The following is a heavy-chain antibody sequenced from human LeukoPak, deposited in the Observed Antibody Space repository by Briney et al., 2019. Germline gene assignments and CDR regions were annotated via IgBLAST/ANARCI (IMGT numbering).Heavy chain of an antibody. J-gene: IGHJ4*02. V-gene: IGHV4-59*01. CDR1: GGSISSYY. CDR3: ARDRGSAAYYGSGRGFDY. Sequence: TSETLSLTCTVSGGSISSYYWSWIRQPPGKGLEWIGFIYYSGSTNYNPSLKSRVTISLDTSKNQFSLQLSSVTAADTAVYYCARDRGSAAYYGSGRGFDYWGQGTLVTVSS. D-gene: IGHD3-10*01. CDR2: IYYSGST.